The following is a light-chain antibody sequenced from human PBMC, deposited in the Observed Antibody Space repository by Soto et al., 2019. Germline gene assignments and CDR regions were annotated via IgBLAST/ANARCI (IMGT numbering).Light chain of an antibody. V-gene: IGLV2-11*01. CDR1: SSDIGAYNY. CDR3: CTDAGTYKV. Sequence: QSVLTQPRSVSLSPGQSVTISCTGTSSDIGAYNYVSWYQQHPDKAPKLMIYHVSKRPPGVPDRFSGSKSGNAASLTISGLQAEDEADYYCCTDAGTYKVFGTGTKVTVL. J-gene: IGLJ1*01. CDR2: HVS.